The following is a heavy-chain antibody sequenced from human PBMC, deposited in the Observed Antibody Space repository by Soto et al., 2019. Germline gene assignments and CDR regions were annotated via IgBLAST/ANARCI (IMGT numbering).Heavy chain of an antibody. Sequence: PGGSLRLSCAASGFTFSNAWMSWVRQAPGKGLEWVSRIKSKTDGGTTDYAAPVKGRFTISRDDSKNTLYLQMNSLKTEDTAVYYCTTQSYWGQGTLVTVSS. CDR1: GFTFSNAW. J-gene: IGHJ4*02. CDR2: IKSKTDGGTT. V-gene: IGHV3-15*01. CDR3: TTQSY.